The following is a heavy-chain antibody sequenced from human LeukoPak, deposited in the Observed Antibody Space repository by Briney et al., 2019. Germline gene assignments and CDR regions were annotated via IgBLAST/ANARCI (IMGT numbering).Heavy chain of an antibody. CDR3: ARDVATTRYDSSGYYYVLTAFDI. D-gene: IGHD3-22*01. CDR2: ISSSGSTI. CDR1: GFTFSSYE. V-gene: IGHV3-48*03. J-gene: IGHJ3*02. Sequence: GGSLRLSCAASGFTFSSYEMNWVRQAPGKGLEWVSYISSSGSTIYYADSVKGRFTISRDNAKNSLYLQMNSLRAEDTALYYCARDVATTRYDSSGYYYVLTAFDIWGQGTMVTVSS.